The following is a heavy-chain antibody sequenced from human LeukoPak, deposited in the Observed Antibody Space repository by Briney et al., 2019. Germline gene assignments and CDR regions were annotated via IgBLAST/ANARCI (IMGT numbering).Heavy chain of an antibody. J-gene: IGHJ6*03. Sequence: SETLSLTCTVSGYSISSGYFWGWIRQPPGKGLEWIGEINHSGSTNYNPSLKSRVTISVDTSKNQFSLKLSSVTAADTAVYYCARHGHPYYYYYMDVWGKGTTVTISS. CDR2: INHSGST. CDR1: GYSISSGYF. V-gene: IGHV4-38-2*02. CDR3: ARHGHPYYYYYMDV.